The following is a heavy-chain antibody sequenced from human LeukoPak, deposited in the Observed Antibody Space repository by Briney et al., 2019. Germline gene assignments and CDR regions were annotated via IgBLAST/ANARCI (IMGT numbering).Heavy chain of an antibody. CDR3: TRDQTPYY. CDR1: GFTLSSYV. Sequence: RPGGSLRLSCAASGFTLSSYVMHWVRQAPGKGLEWVAFISYDGSNKYYADSVRGRFTISRDNSKNTLYLQMNSLKTEDTAVYYCTRDQTPYYWGQGTLVTVSS. V-gene: IGHV3-30*04. CDR2: ISYDGSNK. J-gene: IGHJ4*02.